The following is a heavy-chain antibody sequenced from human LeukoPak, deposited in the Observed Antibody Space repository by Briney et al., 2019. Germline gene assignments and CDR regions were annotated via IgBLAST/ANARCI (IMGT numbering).Heavy chain of an antibody. CDR1: GGSISSYY. D-gene: IGHD3-10*01. CDR2: IYYSGST. Sequence: SETLSLTCTVSGGSISSYYWSWIRQPPGKGLEWIGYIYYSGSTNYNPSLKSRVTISVDTSKNQFSLRLSSETAADTAVYYCARDLDGSATNWFDPWGQGTLVTVSS. CDR3: ARDLDGSATNWFDP. V-gene: IGHV4-59*01. J-gene: IGHJ5*02.